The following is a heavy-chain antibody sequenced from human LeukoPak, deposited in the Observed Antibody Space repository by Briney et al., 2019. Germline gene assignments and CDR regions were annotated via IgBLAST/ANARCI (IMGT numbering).Heavy chain of an antibody. CDR1: GASISSHY. CDR3: ARHESYCMDV. Sequence: PSETLSLTCTVSGASISSHYWTCIRQPPGKGLEWIASIFTSGSTVYNPSLKSRVTISVDTSKNQISLKLSSVTAEDTAVYYCARHESYCMDVWGKGTTVTVSS. V-gene: IGHV4-4*09. J-gene: IGHJ6*03. CDR2: IFTSGST.